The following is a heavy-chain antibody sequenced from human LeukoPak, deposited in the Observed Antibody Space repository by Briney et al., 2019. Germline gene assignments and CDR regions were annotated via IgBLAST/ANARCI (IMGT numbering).Heavy chain of an antibody. CDR2: ISGSGGST. Sequence: PGGSLRLSCAASGFTFSSYAMSWVRQAPGKGLEWVSAISGSGGSTYYADSVKGRFTISRDNSKNTLYLQMNSLRAEGTAVYYCAKDPWGSGSYFDYWGQGTLVTVSS. CDR3: AKDPWGSGSYFDY. D-gene: IGHD3-10*01. V-gene: IGHV3-23*01. J-gene: IGHJ4*02. CDR1: GFTFSSYA.